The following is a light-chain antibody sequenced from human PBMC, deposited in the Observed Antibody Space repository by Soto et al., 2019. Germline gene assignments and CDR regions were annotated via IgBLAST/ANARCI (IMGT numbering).Light chain of an antibody. CDR3: QQRSNWPRT. CDR2: DAS. V-gene: IGKV3D-20*02. Sequence: IVMTQSPATLSVSPGERATLSCRASQSVSSSYLAWYQQKPGQAPRLLIYDASNRATGIPARFSGSGSGTDFTLTISSLEPEDFAVYYCQQRSNWPRTFGQGTKVDI. CDR1: QSVSSSY. J-gene: IGKJ1*01.